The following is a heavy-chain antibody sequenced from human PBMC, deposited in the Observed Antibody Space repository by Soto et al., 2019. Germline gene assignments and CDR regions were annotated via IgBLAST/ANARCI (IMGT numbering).Heavy chain of an antibody. D-gene: IGHD1-26*01. Sequence: GGSLRLSCEASGFTFSTYTMNWVRQAPGKGLEWVSSITSGSSYIYYADSVKGRFTISRDNAKNSLYLQMNSLRAEDTAVYYCARDYGKFDPWGQGTLVTVSS. CDR2: ITSGSSYI. V-gene: IGHV3-21*01. CDR1: GFTFSTYT. J-gene: IGHJ5*02. CDR3: ARDYGKFDP.